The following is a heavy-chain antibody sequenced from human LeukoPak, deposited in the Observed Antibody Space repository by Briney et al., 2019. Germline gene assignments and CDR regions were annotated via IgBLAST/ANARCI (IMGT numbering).Heavy chain of an antibody. J-gene: IGHJ6*02. V-gene: IGHV3-53*01. CDR1: GFTMRNHW. Sequence: GSLRLSCAASGFTMRNHWMSWVRQAPGKGLEWVSVIYSGGSTYYADSVKGRFTISRDNSKNTLYLQMNSLRAEDTAVYYCASIAARQYYYGMDVWGQGTTVTVSS. CDR3: ASIAARQYYYGMDV. CDR2: IYSGGST. D-gene: IGHD6-6*01.